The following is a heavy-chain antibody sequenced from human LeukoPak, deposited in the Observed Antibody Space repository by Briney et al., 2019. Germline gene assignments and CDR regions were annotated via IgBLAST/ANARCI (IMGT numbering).Heavy chain of an antibody. CDR2: ISYDGSNK. J-gene: IGHJ6*02. CDR1: GFTFSSYG. V-gene: IGHV3-30*18. CDR3: AKDRVGAGGYGMDV. Sequence: GSLRLSCAASGFTFSSYGMHWVRQAPGKGLEWVAVISYDGSNKYYADSVKGRFTISRDNSKNTLYLQMNSLRAEDTAVYYCAKDRVGAGGYGMDVWGQGTTVTVSS. D-gene: IGHD3-10*01.